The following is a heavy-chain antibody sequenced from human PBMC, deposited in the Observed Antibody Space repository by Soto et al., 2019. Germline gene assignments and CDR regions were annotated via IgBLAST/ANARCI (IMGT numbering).Heavy chain of an antibody. Sequence: SGTPSLTCPFSCGSISSSSYYWGWVRQPPGEGLGGIGSIYYSGNTYYNPSLKSRVTISVDTAKNQFSLKLSSVTAADTAVYYCARNLMDYDILTGYYMAYYFDYWGQGTLVTVSS. D-gene: IGHD3-9*01. CDR1: CGSISSSSYY. CDR2: IYYSGNT. V-gene: IGHV4-39*01. J-gene: IGHJ4*02. CDR3: ARNLMDYDILTGYYMAYYFDY.